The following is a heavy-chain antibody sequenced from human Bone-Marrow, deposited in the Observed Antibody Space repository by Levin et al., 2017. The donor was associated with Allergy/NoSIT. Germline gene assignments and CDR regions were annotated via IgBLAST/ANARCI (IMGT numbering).Heavy chain of an antibody. D-gene: IGHD3-22*01. CDR2: IYPGDSDT. CDR1: GYTFTSYW. CDR3: ARAGYYDSSGYLTSYFDY. J-gene: IGHJ4*02. V-gene: IGHV5-51*01. Sequence: PGESLKISCKASGYTFTSYWIGWVRQMPGKGLEWMGIIYPGDSDTRYSPSFQGQVTISADKSISTAYLQWSSLKASDTAMYYCARAGYYDSSGYLTSYFDYWGQGTLVTVSS.